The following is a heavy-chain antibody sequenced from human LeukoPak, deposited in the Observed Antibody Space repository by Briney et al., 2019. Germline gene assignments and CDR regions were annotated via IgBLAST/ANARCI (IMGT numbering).Heavy chain of an antibody. D-gene: IGHD3-10*01. Sequence: PGGSLRLSCAASGFTFSSYSMNWVRQAPGKGLEWLAVISNDGTIQYYADSVKGRFTISGDNSRNIMNLQTDSLRPEDTALYYCARAMVRGVIPYWGQGTLVTVSS. CDR3: ARAMVRGVIPY. CDR2: ISNDGTIQ. J-gene: IGHJ4*02. CDR1: GFTFSSYS. V-gene: IGHV3-30*03.